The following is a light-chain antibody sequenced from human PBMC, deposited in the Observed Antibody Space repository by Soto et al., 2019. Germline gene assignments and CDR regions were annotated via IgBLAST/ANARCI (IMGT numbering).Light chain of an antibody. CDR1: SSDVGGYNY. V-gene: IGLV2-14*01. J-gene: IGLJ1*01. Sequence: QSVLTQPASVSGSPGQSITISCTGTSSDVGGYNYVSWYQQHPGKAPKLMIYDVSNRPSGVSNRFSGSKSGNTASLTISGLQAEDEADYSCCSYTSSSLPYVFGTGTKLTVL. CDR3: CSYTSSSLPYV. CDR2: DVS.